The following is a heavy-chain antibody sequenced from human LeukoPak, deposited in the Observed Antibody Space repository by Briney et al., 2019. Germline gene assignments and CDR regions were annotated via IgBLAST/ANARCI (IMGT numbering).Heavy chain of an antibody. CDR1: GFTFSNYG. Sequence: GGSLRLSCAASGFTFSNYGMHWVRQAPGKGLEWVAVIWYDVSNKYYADSVKGRFTISRDNSKNTLDLQMNSLRAEDTAVYYCARDMGQWPYDAFDIWGQGTMVTVSS. V-gene: IGHV3-33*01. CDR2: IWYDVSNK. CDR3: ARDMGQWPYDAFDI. J-gene: IGHJ3*02. D-gene: IGHD6-19*01.